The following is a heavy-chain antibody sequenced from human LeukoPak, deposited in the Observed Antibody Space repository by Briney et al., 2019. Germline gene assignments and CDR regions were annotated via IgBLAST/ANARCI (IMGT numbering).Heavy chain of an antibody. D-gene: IGHD6-6*01. CDR2: INPNSGGT. CDR3: ARGEQLEGDWFDP. Sequence: ASVKVSCRASGYTFTGYYMHWVRQAPGQGLEWMGWINPNSGGTNYAQKFQGRVTMTRDTSISTAYMELSRLRSDDTAVYYCARGEQLEGDWFDPWGQGTLVTVSS. CDR1: GYTFTGYY. J-gene: IGHJ5*02. V-gene: IGHV1-2*02.